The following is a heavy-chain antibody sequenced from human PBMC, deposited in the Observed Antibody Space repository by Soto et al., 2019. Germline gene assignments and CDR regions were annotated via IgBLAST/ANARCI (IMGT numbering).Heavy chain of an antibody. CDR2: INSDGSST. V-gene: IGHV3-74*01. J-gene: IGHJ3*02. D-gene: IGHD3-9*01. CDR1: GFTFSRYW. Sequence: EAQLVESGGGLVQPGGSLRLSCAASGFTFSRYWMHWVRQAPGKGLVWVSRINSDGSSTSYADSVKGRSTISRDSAKNTLYLQMNSLRAEDTAVYYCARGFLLTTDAFDIWGQGRMVIVS. CDR3: ARGFLLTTDAFDI.